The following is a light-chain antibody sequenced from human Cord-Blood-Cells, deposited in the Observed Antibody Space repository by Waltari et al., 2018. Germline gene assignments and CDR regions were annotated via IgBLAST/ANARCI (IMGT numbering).Light chain of an antibody. CDR2: DVS. Sequence: QSALTQPRSVSGSPGQSVTISCTGTSSDVGGYNHVSWYQQHPGKAPDLMIYDVSKRPSGVPDRFSGSKSGNTASLTISGLQAEDEADYYCCSYAGSYTWVFGGGTKLTVL. CDR3: CSYAGSYTWV. J-gene: IGLJ3*02. CDR1: SSDVGGYNH. V-gene: IGLV2-11*01.